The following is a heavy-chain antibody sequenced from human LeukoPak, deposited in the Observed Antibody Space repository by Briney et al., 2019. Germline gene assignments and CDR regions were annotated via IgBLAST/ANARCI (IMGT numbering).Heavy chain of an antibody. Sequence: SVKVSCKASGYTFTGYYMHWVRQAPGQGLEWMGRIIPILGIANYAQKFQGRVTITADKSTSTAYMELSSLRSEDTAVYYCARDPLLRFLESYYGMDVWGQGTTVTVSS. J-gene: IGHJ6*02. CDR1: GYTFTGYY. CDR3: ARDPLLRFLESYYGMDV. D-gene: IGHD3-3*01. CDR2: IIPILGIA. V-gene: IGHV1-69*04.